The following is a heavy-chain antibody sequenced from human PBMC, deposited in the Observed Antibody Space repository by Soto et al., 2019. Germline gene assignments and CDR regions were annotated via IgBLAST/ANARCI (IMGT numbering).Heavy chain of an antibody. CDR2: INHSGST. D-gene: IGHD4-17*01. CDR3: ARRTVTLRGLDH. J-gene: IGHJ5*02. Sequence: QVQLQQWGAGLLKPSETLSLTCAVYGGSFSDYYWSWIRQPPGKGLEWIGEINHSGSTNYNPSLKSRVTISVDTSKNQFSLKLSSVTAADTAVYYCARRTVTLRGLDHWGQGTLVTVSS. CDR1: GGSFSDYY. V-gene: IGHV4-34*01.